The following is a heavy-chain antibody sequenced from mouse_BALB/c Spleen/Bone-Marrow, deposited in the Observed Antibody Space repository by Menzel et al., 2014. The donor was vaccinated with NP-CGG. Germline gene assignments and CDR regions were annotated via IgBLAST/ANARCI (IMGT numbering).Heavy chain of an antibody. D-gene: IGHD2-4*01. CDR3: ARALYDYDDPYCAMDY. Sequence: VKLMESGPGLVAPSQSLSITCTVSGFSLTGYGVNWVRQPPGKGLEWLGMIWGDGSTDYNSALKSRLSISKDNSKSQVFLKMNSLQTDDTARYYCARALYDYDDPYCAMDYWGQGTSVTVSS. V-gene: IGHV2-6-7*01. CDR2: IWGDGST. CDR1: GFSLTGYG. J-gene: IGHJ4*01.